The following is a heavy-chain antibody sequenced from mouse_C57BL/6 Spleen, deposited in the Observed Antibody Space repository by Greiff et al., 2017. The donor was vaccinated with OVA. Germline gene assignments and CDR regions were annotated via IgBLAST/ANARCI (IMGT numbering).Heavy chain of an antibody. J-gene: IGHJ3*01. Sequence: EVKVVESGGGLVKPGGSLKLSCAASGFTFSSYAMSWVRQTPEKRLEWVATISDGGSYTYYPDNVKGRFTISRDNAKNNLYLQMSHLKSEDTAMYYCARAIFYYGSSFFAYWGQGTLVTVSA. D-gene: IGHD1-1*01. CDR2: ISDGGSYT. CDR1: GFTFSSYA. V-gene: IGHV5-4*03. CDR3: ARAIFYYGSSFFAY.